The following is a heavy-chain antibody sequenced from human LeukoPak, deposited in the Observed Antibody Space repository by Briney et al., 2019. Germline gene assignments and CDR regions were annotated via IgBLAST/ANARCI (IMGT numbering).Heavy chain of an antibody. V-gene: IGHV5-51*01. CDR1: GSSFTSYW. D-gene: IGHD3-3*01. Sequence: GASLQISCKGSGSSFTSYWIGWVRQMPAKGLEWRGVIYPGDSDTRYSPSFQGQVTISADKSISTAYLQWSSLKASDTAMYYCARRTYYDFWSGYFHLDAFDIWGQGTMVTVSS. J-gene: IGHJ3*02. CDR2: IYPGDSDT. CDR3: ARRTYYDFWSGYFHLDAFDI.